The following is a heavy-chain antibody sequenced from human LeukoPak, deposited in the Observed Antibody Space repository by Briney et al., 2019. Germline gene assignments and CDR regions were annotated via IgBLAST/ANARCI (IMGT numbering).Heavy chain of an antibody. CDR3: AKVPDYGVDY. CDR1: GFTFSSYG. J-gene: IGHJ4*02. Sequence: PGGPLRLSCAASGFTFSSYGMHWVRQAPGKGLEWVAVISYDGSNKYYADSVKGRFTISRDNSKNTLYLQMNSLRAEDTAVYYCAKVPDYGVDYWGQGTLVTVSS. V-gene: IGHV3-30*18. D-gene: IGHD4-17*01. CDR2: ISYDGSNK.